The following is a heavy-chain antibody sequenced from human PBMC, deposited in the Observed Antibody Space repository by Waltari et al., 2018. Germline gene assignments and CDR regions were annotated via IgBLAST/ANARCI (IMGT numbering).Heavy chain of an antibody. CDR1: GYTFTTHI. J-gene: IGHJ4*02. V-gene: IGHV1-3*04. CDR2: INTGNGDT. CDR3: ARDSRRGGLTYYFDY. D-gene: IGHD3-10*01. Sequence: QVQLVQSGAEVKRPGASVKVSCKASGYTFTTHIMHWGRQAPGQRLEWMGWINTGNGDTRYSQKFQGRVTITRDTSARTAYMELSSLRSEDTALYYCARDSRRGGLTYYFDYWGQGTLVTVSS.